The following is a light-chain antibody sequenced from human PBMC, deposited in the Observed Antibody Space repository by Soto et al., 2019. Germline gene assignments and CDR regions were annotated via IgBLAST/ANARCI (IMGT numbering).Light chain of an antibody. CDR3: QQYGSSIT. J-gene: IGKJ5*01. V-gene: IGKV3-20*01. CDR2: GAS. Sequence: EILLTQSPVTLSLSPGERATLSCMASQSVSSSYLAWYQQKPGQAPRLLIYGASSRATGIPDRFSGSGSGTDFTLTISRLEPEDFAVYYCQQYGSSITFGQGTRLEIK. CDR1: QSVSSSY.